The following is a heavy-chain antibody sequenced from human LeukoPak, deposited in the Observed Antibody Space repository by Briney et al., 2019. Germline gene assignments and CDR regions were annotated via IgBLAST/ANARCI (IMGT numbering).Heavy chain of an antibody. D-gene: IGHD1-26*01. V-gene: IGHV3-7*01. CDR2: IKQDGSEK. J-gene: IGHJ4*02. CDR1: GFTFGDYA. Sequence: AGGSLRLSCTASGFTFGDYAMSWVRQAPGKGLEWVANIKQDGSEKHYVDSVKGRFTISRDNAKNSLYLQMNNLRAEDTAMYYCARYGIVGATYFDYWGQGTLVTVSS. CDR3: ARYGIVGATYFDY.